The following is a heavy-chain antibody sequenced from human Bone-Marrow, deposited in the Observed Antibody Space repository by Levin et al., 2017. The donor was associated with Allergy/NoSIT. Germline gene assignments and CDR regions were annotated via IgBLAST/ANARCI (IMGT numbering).Heavy chain of an antibody. CDR1: GYSFTSYW. Sequence: GESLKISCKGSGYSFTSYWIGWVRQMPGKGLEWMGIIYPGDSDTRYSPSFQGQVTISADKSISTAYLQWSSLKASDTAMYYCARLWGTLPRDDYFDYWGQGTLVTVSS. CDR2: IYPGDSDT. CDR3: ARLWGTLPRDDYFDY. D-gene: IGHD1-1*01. V-gene: IGHV5-51*01. J-gene: IGHJ4*02.